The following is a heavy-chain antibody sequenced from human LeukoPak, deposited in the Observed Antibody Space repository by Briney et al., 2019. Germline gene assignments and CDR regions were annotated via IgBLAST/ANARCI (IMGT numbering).Heavy chain of an antibody. CDR3: ARPRNFYDSGCFSHVYDTIDI. CDR1: GGSISSSSYY. V-gene: IGHV4-39*07. D-gene: IGHD3-10*01. J-gene: IGHJ3*02. CDR2: IYYSGST. Sequence: SETLSLTCTVSGGSISSSSYYWGWIRQPPGKGLEGMGSIYYSGSTYYNPSLKTRVTISVDTSKNQFSLKLSSVTSAHTAVYYCARPRNFYDSGCFSHVYDTIDIWGQGTMVTVSS.